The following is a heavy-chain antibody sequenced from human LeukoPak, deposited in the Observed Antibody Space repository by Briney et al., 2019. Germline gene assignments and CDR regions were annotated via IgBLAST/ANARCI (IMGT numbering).Heavy chain of an antibody. CDR1: GGSISSSNW. Sequence: PSETLSLTCAVSGGSISSSNWWSWVRQPPGKGLEWIGEINHSGSTNYNPSLKSRVTISVDTSKNQFSLKLSSVTAADTAVYYCARAPLRWQRWFDPWGQGTLVTVSS. CDR2: INHSGST. J-gene: IGHJ5*02. D-gene: IGHD4-23*01. V-gene: IGHV4-4*02. CDR3: ARAPLRWQRWFDP.